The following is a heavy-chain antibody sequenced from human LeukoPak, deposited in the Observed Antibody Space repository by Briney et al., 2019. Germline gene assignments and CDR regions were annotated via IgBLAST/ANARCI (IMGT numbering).Heavy chain of an antibody. CDR3: ARDLSGSRPFDY. CDR2: ISSSGSTI. Sequence: GGSLRLSCAASGFTFSSYEMNWVRQAPGKGLEWVSYISSSGSTIYYADSVKGRFTISRDNAKNSLYLQMNSLRAEDTAVYYCARDLSGSRPFDYWGQGTLVTVSS. CDR1: GFTFSSYE. J-gene: IGHJ4*02. V-gene: IGHV3-48*03. D-gene: IGHD1-26*01.